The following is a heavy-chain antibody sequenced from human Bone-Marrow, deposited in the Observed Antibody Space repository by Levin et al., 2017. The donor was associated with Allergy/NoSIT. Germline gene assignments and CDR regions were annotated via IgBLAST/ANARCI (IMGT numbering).Heavy chain of an antibody. CDR2: IPTSGIAT. V-gene: IGHV3-11*01. CDR3: VRDEGGPSDY. Sequence: LSLTCAASGFTFSDYYMSWVRQAPGKGLEWLSYIPTSGIATSYADSVRGRFSISRDNAKNVLYLQMNGLRLDDTALYYCVRDEGGPSDYWGQGTLVTVSS. CDR1: GFTFSDYY. J-gene: IGHJ4*02. D-gene: IGHD3-16*01.